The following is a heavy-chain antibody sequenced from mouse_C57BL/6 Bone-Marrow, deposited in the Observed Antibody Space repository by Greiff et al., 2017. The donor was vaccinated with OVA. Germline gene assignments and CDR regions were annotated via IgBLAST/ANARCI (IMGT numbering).Heavy chain of an antibody. CDR2: INSDGGST. J-gene: IGHJ3*01. CDR1: EYEFPSHD. D-gene: IGHD2-3*01. CDR3: ARDDGPHGGFAY. Sequence: EVQRVESGGGLVQPGESLKLSCESTEYEFPSHDMSWVRKTPEKRLELVAAINSDGGSTYYPDTMERRFIISRDNTKRTRYLQMISLRSEATALYYCARDDGPHGGFAYWGQGTLVTVSA. V-gene: IGHV5-2*01.